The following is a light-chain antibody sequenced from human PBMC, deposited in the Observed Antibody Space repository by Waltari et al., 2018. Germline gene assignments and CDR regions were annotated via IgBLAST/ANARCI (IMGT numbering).Light chain of an antibody. J-gene: IGKJ1*01. V-gene: IGKV3-11*01. Sequence: EIVLTQSPATLSLSPGERATLSCRASQNISTYLAWYQQTFGQAPRLLVYDVSKRATGIPARFSGSGSGTDFTLTISSLEPEDFAVYYCQQRSNWPPWTFGQGTKVEIK. CDR2: DVS. CDR3: QQRSNWPPWT. CDR1: QNISTY.